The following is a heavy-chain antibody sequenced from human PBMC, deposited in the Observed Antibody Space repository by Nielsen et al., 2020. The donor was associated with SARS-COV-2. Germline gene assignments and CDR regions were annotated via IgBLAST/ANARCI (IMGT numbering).Heavy chain of an antibody. CDR1: GGSFSGYY. CDR3: ARRSSSWYRVGMDV. CDR2: INHSGST. V-gene: IGHV4-34*01. Sequence: SETLSLTCAVYGGSFSGYYWSWIRQPPGKGLEWIGEINHSGSTNYNPSLKSRVTISVDTSKNQFSLKLSSVTAAGTAVYYCARRSSSWYRVGMDVWGQGTTVTVSS. D-gene: IGHD6-13*01. J-gene: IGHJ6*02.